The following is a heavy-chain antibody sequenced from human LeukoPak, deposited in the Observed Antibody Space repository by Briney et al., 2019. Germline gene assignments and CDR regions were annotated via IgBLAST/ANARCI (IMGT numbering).Heavy chain of an antibody. V-gene: IGHV3-21*01. D-gene: IGHD6-19*01. Sequence: GSLRLSCAASGFTFSSYSMNWVRQAPGKGLEWVSSISSSSSYIYYADSVKGRFTISRDNAKNSLYLQMNSLRAEDTAVYFCAGGSGWVTDSWGQGTLVTVSA. J-gene: IGHJ4*02. CDR3: AGGSGWVTDS. CDR2: ISSSSSYI. CDR1: GFTFSSYS.